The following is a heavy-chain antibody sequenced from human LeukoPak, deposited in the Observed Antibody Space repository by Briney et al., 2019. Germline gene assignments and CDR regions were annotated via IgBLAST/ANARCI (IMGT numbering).Heavy chain of an antibody. Sequence: PGGSLRLSCAASGFTFSSYAMSWVRQAPGKGLEWVSAICGSGGSTYYADSVKGRFTISSDNSKNTLYLQMNSLRAEDTAVYYCASDPPTTVTTFGDYWGQGTLVTVSS. CDR3: ASDPPTTVTTFGDY. J-gene: IGHJ4*02. V-gene: IGHV3-23*01. D-gene: IGHD4-17*01. CDR2: ICGSGGST. CDR1: GFTFSSYA.